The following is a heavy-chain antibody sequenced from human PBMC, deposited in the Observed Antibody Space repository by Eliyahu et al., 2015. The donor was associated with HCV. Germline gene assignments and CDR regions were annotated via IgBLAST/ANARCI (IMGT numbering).Heavy chain of an antibody. D-gene: IGHD1-1*01. Sequence: EVQLVESGGDLVQPGGSLRPSCAASXFTFRTYXMHWVRQAPGKGLVWVSHIXADATITNXADSVKGRFXVSRDNAKHMLYLQMSSLRAEDTGVYYCASELAIGYWGQGTLITVSS. CDR1: XFTFRTYX. J-gene: IGHJ4*02. CDR2: IXADATIT. CDR3: ASELAIGY. V-gene: IGHV3-74*01.